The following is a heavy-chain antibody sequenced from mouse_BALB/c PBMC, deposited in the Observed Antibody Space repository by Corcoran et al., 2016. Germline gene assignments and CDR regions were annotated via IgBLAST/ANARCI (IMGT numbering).Heavy chain of an antibody. CDR1: GYTFTNYG. Sequence: QIQLVQSGPELKKPGETVKISCKASGYTFTNYGMNWVKQAPGKGLKWMCWINTYTGEPTYADDFKGRFAFSLETSASTAYLQINNLKNEDMATYVCARRNYVDYWGQGTTLTVSS. CDR3: ARRNYVDY. J-gene: IGHJ2*01. CDR2: INTYTGEP. V-gene: IGHV9-1*02.